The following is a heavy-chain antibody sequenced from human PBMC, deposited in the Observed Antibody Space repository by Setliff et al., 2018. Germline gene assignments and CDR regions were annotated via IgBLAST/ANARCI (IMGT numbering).Heavy chain of an antibody. J-gene: IGHJ4*02. Sequence: PSETLSLTCAVSVYSISRDCHWGWIRQPPGEGLEWIGSIYYSGNTYYNVSLKGRVTISGDTSKNQFSLKLTAVTAADTAIYYCARHRAVAGAYYFDFWGQGTLVTVSS. D-gene: IGHD6-19*01. CDR2: IYYSGNT. CDR3: ARHRAVAGAYYFDF. CDR1: VYSISRDCH. V-gene: IGHV4-38-2*01.